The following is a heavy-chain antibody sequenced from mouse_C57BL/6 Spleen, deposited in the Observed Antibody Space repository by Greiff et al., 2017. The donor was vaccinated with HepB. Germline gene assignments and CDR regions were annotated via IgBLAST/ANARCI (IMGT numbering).Heavy chain of an antibody. V-gene: IGHV1-15*01. D-gene: IGHD3-3*01. CDR1: GYTFTDYE. J-gene: IGHJ3*01. Sequence: QVQLQQSGAELVRPGASVTLSCKASGYTFTDYEMHWVKQTPVHGLEWIGAIDPATGGTASNQKFKGKAILTADNSSSPAYMELRSLTSEDSAVYYCTRDGDGAYWGQGTLVTVSA. CDR2: IDPATGGT. CDR3: TRDGDGAY.